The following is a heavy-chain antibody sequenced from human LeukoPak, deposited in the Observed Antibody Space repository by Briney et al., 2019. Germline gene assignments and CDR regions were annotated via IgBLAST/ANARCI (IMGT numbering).Heavy chain of an antibody. CDR3: ARGTNWNYFDH. V-gene: IGHV3-33*01. D-gene: IGHD1-20*01. CDR2: IWYDGSNK. J-gene: IGHJ4*02. Sequence: PGRSLRLSXGASGFTFSSYGMHWVRQAPGKGLEWVAVIWYDGSNKYYTASVKGRFTISRDNSANTLYLQMSSLRGEDTAVYYCARGTNWNYFDHWGQGTPVTVSS. CDR1: GFTFSSYG.